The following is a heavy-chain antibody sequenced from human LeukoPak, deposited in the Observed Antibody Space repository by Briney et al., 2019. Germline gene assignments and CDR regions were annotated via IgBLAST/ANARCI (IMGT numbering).Heavy chain of an antibody. CDR3: AKDYAVGSIDY. D-gene: IGHD3-16*01. CDR2: IFPSGGEI. V-gene: IGHV3-23*01. J-gene: IGHJ4*02. Sequence: GGSLRLSCAASGFTFSTFAMIWVRQPPGKGLEWVSSIFPSGGEIHYADSVRGRFTISRDNSKNTVFLQMNSLRAEDSAVYYCAKDYAVGSIDYWGQGTLVTVSS. CDR1: GFTFSTFA.